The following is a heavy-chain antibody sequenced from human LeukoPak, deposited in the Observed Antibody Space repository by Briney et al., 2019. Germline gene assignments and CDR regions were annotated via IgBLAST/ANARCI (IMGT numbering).Heavy chain of an antibody. V-gene: IGHV3-23*01. Sequence: PGGSLRLSCAASGFTFSGYGMSWVRQAPGKGLEWVSAISGSGGSTYYADSVKGRFTISRDNAKNSLYLQMNSLRAEDTAVYYCARHNYYDSSGYYYELDYWGQGTLVTVSS. J-gene: IGHJ4*02. CDR2: ISGSGGST. D-gene: IGHD3-22*01. CDR1: GFTFSGYG. CDR3: ARHNYYDSSGYYYELDY.